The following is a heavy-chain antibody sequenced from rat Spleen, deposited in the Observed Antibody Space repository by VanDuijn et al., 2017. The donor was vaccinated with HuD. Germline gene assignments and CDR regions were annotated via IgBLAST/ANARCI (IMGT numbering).Heavy chain of an antibody. V-gene: IGHV5-19*01. CDR1: GFTFSNYG. CDR2: ISPSGGST. CDR3: ARHGYTRYYFDY. J-gene: IGHJ2*01. D-gene: IGHD1-9*01. Sequence: EVQLVESGGGLVQPGRSLKLSCVASGFTFSNYGMHWVRQAPTKGLEWVASISPSGGSTYYRDSVKGRFTSSRDQAKSTLYLQMDSLRSEDTASYYCARHGYTRYYFDYWGQGVMVTVSS.